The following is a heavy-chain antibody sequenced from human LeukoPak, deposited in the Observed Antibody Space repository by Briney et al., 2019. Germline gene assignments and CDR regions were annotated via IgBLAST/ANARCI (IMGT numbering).Heavy chain of an antibody. CDR2: ITGSSGST. V-gene: IGHV3-23*01. CDR1: RFTFSGFA. J-gene: IGHJ4*02. D-gene: IGHD6-19*01. CDR3: AKGEVSSDSQAFDY. Sequence: QPGGSLRLSCAPSRFTFSGFAMSWLPQAPGQGLEWVSEITGSSGSTYHADSVKGRFTISRDNSKNTLYLQMNSLRAEDTAVYYCAKGEVSSDSQAFDYWGQGTLVTVSS.